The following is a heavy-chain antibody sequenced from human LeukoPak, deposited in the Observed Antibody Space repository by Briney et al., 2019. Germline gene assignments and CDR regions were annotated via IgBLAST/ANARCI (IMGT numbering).Heavy chain of an antibody. CDR1: GLTFSSYA. CDR2: ISGSGGST. CDR3: AKSQLLWFGEFNY. J-gene: IGHJ4*02. Sequence: GGSLRLSCAASGLTFSSYAMSWVRQAPGKGLEWVSAISGSGGSTYYADSVKGRFTISRDNSKNTLYLQMNSLRAEDTAVYYCAKSQLLWFGEFNYWGQGTLVTVSS. D-gene: IGHD3-10*01. V-gene: IGHV3-23*01.